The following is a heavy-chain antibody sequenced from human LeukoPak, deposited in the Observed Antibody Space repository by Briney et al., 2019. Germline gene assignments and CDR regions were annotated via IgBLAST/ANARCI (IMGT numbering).Heavy chain of an antibody. V-gene: IGHV6-1*01. CDR2: TYFGSTWYS. D-gene: IGHD2-15*01. CDR3: ARGVLTDSTYFGI. Sequence: SQTLSLTCAISGDSVSSNSAAWNWIRQSPSRGLEWLGRTYFGSTWYSDYAPSVKSRITINPDTSKNQFSLQLYSVTPEDTAVYYCARGVLTDSTYFGIWGQGTMVAVSS. CDR1: GDSVSSNSAA. J-gene: IGHJ3*02.